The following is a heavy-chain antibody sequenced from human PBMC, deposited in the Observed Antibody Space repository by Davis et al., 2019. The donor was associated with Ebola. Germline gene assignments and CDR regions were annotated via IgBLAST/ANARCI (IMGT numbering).Heavy chain of an antibody. CDR2: INHSGST. CDR3: ARGRTMVQGVIRYYYYYGMDV. CDR1: GGSISSYY. D-gene: IGHD3-10*01. V-gene: IGHV4-34*01. Sequence: SETLSLTCTVSGGSISSYYWSWIRQPPGKGLEWIEEINHSGSTNYNPSLKSRVTISVDTSKNQFSLKLRSVTAADTAVYYCARGRTMVQGVIRYYYYYGMDVWGQGTTVTVSS. J-gene: IGHJ6*02.